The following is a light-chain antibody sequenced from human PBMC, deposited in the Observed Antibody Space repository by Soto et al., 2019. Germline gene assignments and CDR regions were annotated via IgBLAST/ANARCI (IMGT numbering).Light chain of an antibody. CDR1: QTISSS. J-gene: IGKJ4*01. V-gene: IGKV3-15*01. Sequence: DIVLTQSPATLSVSLGERATLSCRASQTISSSLAWHQQKPGEAPKLLIYAASTLGSGVPSRFSGSGSGTEFTLTISDLQSEDFAVYFCQHYDIWPLTFGGGTKVDIK. CDR2: AAS. CDR3: QHYDIWPLT.